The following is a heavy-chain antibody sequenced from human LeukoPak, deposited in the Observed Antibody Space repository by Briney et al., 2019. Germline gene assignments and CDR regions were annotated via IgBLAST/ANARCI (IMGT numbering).Heavy chain of an antibody. Sequence: GGSLRLSCAASGFTFSSYWMNWVRQAPGKGLEWVANIKYDGSEKYYVDSVKGRFTISIDNAKNSLYLQMNSLRAEDTAVYYCARDIEGPGIAFDLWGQGTMLTVSS. CDR2: IKYDGSEK. D-gene: IGHD6-13*01. V-gene: IGHV3-7*04. CDR3: ARDIEGPGIAFDL. J-gene: IGHJ3*01. CDR1: GFTFSSYW.